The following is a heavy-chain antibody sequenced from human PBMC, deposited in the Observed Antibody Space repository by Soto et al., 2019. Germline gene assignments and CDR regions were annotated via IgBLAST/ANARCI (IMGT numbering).Heavy chain of an antibody. J-gene: IGHJ4*02. V-gene: IGHV3-30*18. CDR1: GFTFSSDG. Sequence: QVQLVESGGGVVQPGRSLRLSCAASGFTFSSDGMHWVRQAPGKGLEWVAVISYDGSNKYYADSVKGRFTISRDNSKNTLYLQMNSLRAEDTAVYYCAKVADDLIDYWGQGTLVTVSS. D-gene: IGHD1-1*01. CDR3: AKVADDLIDY. CDR2: ISYDGSNK.